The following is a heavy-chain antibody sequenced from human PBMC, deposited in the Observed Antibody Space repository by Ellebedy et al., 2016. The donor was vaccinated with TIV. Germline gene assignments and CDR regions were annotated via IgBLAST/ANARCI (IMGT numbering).Heavy chain of an antibody. CDR2: IKQDGSET. V-gene: IGHV3-7*01. D-gene: IGHD1-26*01. J-gene: IGHJ3*02. CDR1: GFIFTNYW. Sequence: GESLKISCTTFGFIFTNYWMSWVRQAPGKGLEWVANIKQDGSETYYVDSVKGRFTISRDNAKKSVYLQMNSRRAEDMAVYYCARFAVPSFNGNYYNEAFDIWGQGTMVTVSS. CDR3: ARFAVPSFNGNYYNEAFDI.